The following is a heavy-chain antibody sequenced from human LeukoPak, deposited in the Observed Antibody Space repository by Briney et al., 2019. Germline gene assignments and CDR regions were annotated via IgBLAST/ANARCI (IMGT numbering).Heavy chain of an antibody. D-gene: IGHD3-9*01. CDR1: GFIFSSYE. J-gene: IGHJ4*02. CDR2: ISSSGSTI. Sequence: GGSLRLSCAASGFIFSSYEMNWVRQAPGKGLEWVSYISSSGSTIYYADSVKGRFTISRDNAKNSLYLQMNSLRAEDTAVYYCARGANILTGYPYYFDYWGQGTLVTVSS. V-gene: IGHV3-48*03. CDR3: ARGANILTGYPYYFDY.